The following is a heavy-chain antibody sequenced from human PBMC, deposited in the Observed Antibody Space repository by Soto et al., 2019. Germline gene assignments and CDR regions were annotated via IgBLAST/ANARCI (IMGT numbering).Heavy chain of an antibody. CDR3: ARDIGFGELDYFDY. CDR1: GFTFRSYP. D-gene: IGHD3-10*01. Sequence: EVQLVESGGDLAKPGGSLRLSCAASGFTFRSYPMNWVRQAPGKGLEWVSSISRDSIHIYYADSVKGRFTISRDNAKTALYMQRVSLSAEDTAVYYCARDIGFGELDYFDYWGRATLVAVSS. J-gene: IGHJ4*02. V-gene: IGHV3-21*02. CDR2: ISRDSIHI.